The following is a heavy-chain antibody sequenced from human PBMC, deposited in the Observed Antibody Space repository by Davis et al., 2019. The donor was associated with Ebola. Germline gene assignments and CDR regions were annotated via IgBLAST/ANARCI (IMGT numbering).Heavy chain of an antibody. Sequence: MPSETLSLTCTVSGGSISSYYWSWIRQPPGKGLEWIGYIYYSGSTNYNPSLKSRVTISVDTSNNQFSLKLSSVTAADTAVYYCARALDYGDYVSPFDPWGQGTLVTVSS. V-gene: IGHV4-59*01. CDR3: ARALDYGDYVSPFDP. J-gene: IGHJ5*02. D-gene: IGHD4-17*01. CDR1: GGSISSYY. CDR2: IYYSGST.